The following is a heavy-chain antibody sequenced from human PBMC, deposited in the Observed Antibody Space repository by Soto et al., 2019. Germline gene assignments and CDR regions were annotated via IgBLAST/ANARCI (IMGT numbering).Heavy chain of an antibody. CDR1: GGSFSGYY. Sequence: SETLSLTCAVYGGSFSGYYWSWIRQPPGKGLEWIGEINHSGSTNYNPSLKSRVTISVDTSKNQFSLKLSSVTAADTAVYYCARVLRFGSYDGWFDPWGKGTLVTVSS. D-gene: IGHD3-10*01. CDR3: ARVLRFGSYDGWFDP. V-gene: IGHV4-34*01. J-gene: IGHJ5*02. CDR2: INHSGST.